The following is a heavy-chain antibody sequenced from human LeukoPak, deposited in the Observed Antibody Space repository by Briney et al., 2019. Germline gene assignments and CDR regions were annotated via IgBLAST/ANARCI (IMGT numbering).Heavy chain of an antibody. V-gene: IGHV4-31*03. CDR2: IYYSGST. CDR1: GGSISSGGYY. J-gene: IGHJ4*02. D-gene: IGHD3-9*01. CDR3: AGVATHYDILTGYYYDY. Sequence: SETLSLTCTVSGGSISSGGYYWSWIRQHPGKGLEWIGYIYYSGSTYYNPSLKSRVTISVDTSKNQFSLKLSSVTAADTAVYYCAGVATHYDILTGYYYDYWAREPWSPSPQ.